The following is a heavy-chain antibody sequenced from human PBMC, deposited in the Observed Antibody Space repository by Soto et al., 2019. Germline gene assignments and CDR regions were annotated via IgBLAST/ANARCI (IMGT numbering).Heavy chain of an antibody. V-gene: IGHV4-31*03. J-gene: IGHJ4*02. Sequence: SETLSLTCTVSGGSISSGGYYWSWIRQHPGKGLEWIGYIYYSGSTYYNPSLKSRVTISVDTSKNQFSLKLSSVTAADTAVYYCARQQNYDFWSGYPTLDYWGQGTLVTVSS. CDR2: IYYSGST. D-gene: IGHD3-3*01. CDR1: GGSISSGGYY. CDR3: ARQQNYDFWSGYPTLDY.